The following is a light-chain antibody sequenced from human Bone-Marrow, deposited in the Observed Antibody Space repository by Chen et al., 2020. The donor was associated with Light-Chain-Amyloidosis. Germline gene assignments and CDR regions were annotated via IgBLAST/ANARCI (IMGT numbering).Light chain of an antibody. Sequence: QSALTQPASVSGSPGQSITISCTGTSSDVGSYNLVSWYQQHPGKAPKLMIYEVSKRPSGVSNRFSGSKSGNTACLTISGLQAEDEADYYCCSYAGSSTSWVFGGGTKLTVL. CDR1: SSDVGSYNL. J-gene: IGLJ3*02. V-gene: IGLV2-23*02. CDR2: EVS. CDR3: CSYAGSSTSWV.